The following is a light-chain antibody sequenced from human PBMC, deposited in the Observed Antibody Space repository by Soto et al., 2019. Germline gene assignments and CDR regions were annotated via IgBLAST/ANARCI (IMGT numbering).Light chain of an antibody. V-gene: IGKV1-12*01. Sequence: DIQMTQSPSSVTASVGDRVTITCLASQDIINWLAWYQRKPGKAPNLLIYTASNLQSGVPSRFSGSGSGTHFTLTISSLQPEDFGTYYCQQTDSFPITFGQGTRLEIK. J-gene: IGKJ5*01. CDR3: QQTDSFPIT. CDR2: TAS. CDR1: QDIINW.